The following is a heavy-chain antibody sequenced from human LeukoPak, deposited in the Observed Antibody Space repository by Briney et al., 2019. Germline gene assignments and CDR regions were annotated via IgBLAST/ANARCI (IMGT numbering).Heavy chain of an antibody. CDR2: IYTSGST. V-gene: IGHV4-4*07. CDR1: GGSISSYY. CDR3: AKDHLAHKWELERFFPGA. D-gene: IGHD1-26*01. Sequence: PSETLSLTCTVSGGSISSYYWSWIRQPAGKGLEWIGRIYTSGSTNYNPSLKSRVTMSVDTSKNQFSLKLSSVTAEDTAVYYCAKDHLAHKWELERFFPGAWGQGTLVTVSS. J-gene: IGHJ4*02.